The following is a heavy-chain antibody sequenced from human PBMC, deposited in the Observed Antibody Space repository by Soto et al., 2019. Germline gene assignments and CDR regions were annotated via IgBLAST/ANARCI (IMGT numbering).Heavy chain of an antibody. CDR2: IYHSGST. V-gene: IGHV4-30-2*01. J-gene: IGHJ5*02. CDR3: ARVPDR. CDR1: GASISSAGYS. D-gene: IGHD2-2*01. Sequence: TLSLTCAAPGASISSAGYSWCWIRQPPGKGLEWIGYIYHSGSTYYNPSLKSRVTISVDRSKNQFSLKLSSVTAADTAVYYCARVPDRWGQGTLVTVS.